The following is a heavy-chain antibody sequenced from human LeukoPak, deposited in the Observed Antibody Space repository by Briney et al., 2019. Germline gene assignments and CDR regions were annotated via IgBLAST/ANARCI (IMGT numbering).Heavy chain of an antibody. Sequence: GGSLRLSCAASGFTFSSYAMSWVRQAPGKGLEWVSAISGSGGSTYYADSVKGRFTISRDNSKNTLYLQMNSLRADDTAVYYCAAPISSYSSSLNWFEPWGQGTLVTVSS. CDR3: AAPISSYSSSLNWFEP. CDR1: GFTFSSYA. V-gene: IGHV3-23*01. CDR2: ISGSGGST. J-gene: IGHJ5*02. D-gene: IGHD6-13*01.